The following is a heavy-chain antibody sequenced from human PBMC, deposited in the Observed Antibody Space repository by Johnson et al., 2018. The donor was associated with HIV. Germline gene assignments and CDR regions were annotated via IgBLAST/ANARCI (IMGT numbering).Heavy chain of an antibody. CDR2: ISYDGSNK. V-gene: IGHV3-30-3*01. CDR3: ARGGYNFWSGYLGAFDI. J-gene: IGHJ3*02. CDR1: GFTFSSYA. Sequence: QVQLVESGGGVVQPGRSLRLSCAASGFTFSSYAMHWVRQAPGKGLEWVAVISYDGSNKYYADSVKGRFTISRDNSKNTLYLQMNSLRAEDTAVYYCARGGYNFWSGYLGAFDIWGQGTMVTVSS. D-gene: IGHD3-3*01.